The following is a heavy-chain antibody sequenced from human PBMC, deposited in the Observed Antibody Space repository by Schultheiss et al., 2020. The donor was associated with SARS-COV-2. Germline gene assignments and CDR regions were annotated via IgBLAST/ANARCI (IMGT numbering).Heavy chain of an antibody. Sequence: GGSLRLSCAASGFNFWNYGMHWVRQAPGKGLEWVAVISYDGSNKYYADSVRGRFTISRDNSKNTLYLQMNSLRAEDTAVYYCARAQVARGWLQLGPSDYWGQGTLVTVSS. CDR2: ISYDGSNK. CDR1: GFNFWNYG. J-gene: IGHJ4*02. CDR3: ARAQVARGWLQLGPSDY. V-gene: IGHV3-30*03. D-gene: IGHD5-24*01.